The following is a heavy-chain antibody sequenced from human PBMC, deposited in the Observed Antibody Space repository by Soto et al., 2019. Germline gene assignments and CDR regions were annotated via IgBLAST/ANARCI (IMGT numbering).Heavy chain of an antibody. CDR2: IYYSGST. J-gene: IGHJ4*02. CDR3: VGSGWAERYYLDD. CDR1: GGSISNYY. Sequence: PSETLSLTCTVSGGSISNYYWSWIRQPPGKGLEWIGYIYYSGSTNYNPSLKSRVTISVDTSKNQFSLKLSSVTAADTAVYYCVGSGWAERYYLDDWGQGTLVTVSS. V-gene: IGHV4-59*01. D-gene: IGHD6-19*01.